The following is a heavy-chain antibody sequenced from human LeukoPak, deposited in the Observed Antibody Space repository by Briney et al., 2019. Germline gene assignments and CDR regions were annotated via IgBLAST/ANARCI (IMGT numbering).Heavy chain of an antibody. CDR3: ATPSNYFDY. J-gene: IGHJ4*02. Sequence: GGSLRLSCVASGFIFRAYEMTWVRQAPGKGLEWVSAISGSGGSTYYADSVKGRFTISRDNSRNTLYLQMNSLRAEDTAVYYCATPSNYFDYWGQGTLVTVSS. CDR1: GFIFRAYE. V-gene: IGHV3-23*01. D-gene: IGHD2-2*01. CDR2: ISGSGGST.